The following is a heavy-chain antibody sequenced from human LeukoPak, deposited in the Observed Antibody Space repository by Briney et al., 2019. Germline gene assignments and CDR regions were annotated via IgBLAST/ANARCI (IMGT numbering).Heavy chain of an antibody. CDR2: ISSSSSYI. J-gene: IGHJ4*02. V-gene: IGHV3-21*01. Sequence: GGSLRLSCGASGFTFSSYSMKWVRQAPGKGLEWVSSISSSSSYIYYADSVKGRFTISRDNAKNSLYLQMNSLRAEDTAVYYCARGEYHYYDSSGYYSDYWGQGTLVTVSS. CDR3: ARGEYHYYDSSGYYSDY. CDR1: GFTFSSYS. D-gene: IGHD3-22*01.